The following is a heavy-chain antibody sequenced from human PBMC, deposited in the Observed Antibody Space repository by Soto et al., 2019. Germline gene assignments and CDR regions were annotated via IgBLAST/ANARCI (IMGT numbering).Heavy chain of an antibody. CDR3: ANGRRGYSGYDGDFDI. J-gene: IGHJ3*02. Sequence: GGSLRLSCAASGFTFDDYAMHWVRQAPGKGLEWVSGISWNSGSIGYADSVKGRFTISRDNAKNSLYLQMNSLRAEDTALYYCANGRRGYSGYDGDFDIWGQGTMVTVSS. V-gene: IGHV3-9*01. CDR1: GFTFDDYA. CDR2: ISWNSGSI. D-gene: IGHD5-12*01.